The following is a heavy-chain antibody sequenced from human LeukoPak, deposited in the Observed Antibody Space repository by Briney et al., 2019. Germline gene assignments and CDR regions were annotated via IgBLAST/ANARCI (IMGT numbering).Heavy chain of an antibody. D-gene: IGHD4-17*01. Sequence: PGGSLRLSCAASGFTFSSYDMHWVRQATGKGLEWVSAIGTAGDTYYPGSVKGRFTISRDNAKNSLYLQMNSLRAEDTAVYYCARDRNEVTVTTSSFEYWGQGTLVTVSS. CDR2: IGTAGDT. CDR1: GFTFSSYD. J-gene: IGHJ4*02. CDR3: ARDRNEVTVTTSSFEY. V-gene: IGHV3-13*01.